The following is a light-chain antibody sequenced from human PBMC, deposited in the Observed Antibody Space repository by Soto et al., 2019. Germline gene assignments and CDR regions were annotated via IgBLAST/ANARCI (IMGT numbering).Light chain of an antibody. Sequence: QSVLTQPPSVSGAPGQRVTISCTGSSSNIGAGYDVHWYQQLPGTAPKLLIYGNSNRPSGVPDRFSGSKSGTSASLAITGLQAEDAADYYCQSYDSSLIYVVFGGGTKLTVL. J-gene: IGLJ2*01. CDR3: QSYDSSLIYVV. CDR2: GNS. CDR1: SSNIGAGYD. V-gene: IGLV1-40*01.